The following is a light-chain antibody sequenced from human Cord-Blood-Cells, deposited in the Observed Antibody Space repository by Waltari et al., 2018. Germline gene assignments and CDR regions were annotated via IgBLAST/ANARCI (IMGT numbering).Light chain of an antibody. J-gene: IGLJ2*01. V-gene: IGLV1-47*01. Sequence: QSVLTQPPSASGTPGQRVPISCSGSSSNIGSNYVFWSQQLPGTTPKHLIYRNNQRPSGVPSRFSGSKSGASASLATSGLRSADEADYYCAAWDDSLSGPVFGGGTKLTVL. CDR1: SSNIGSNY. CDR2: RNN. CDR3: AAWDDSLSGPV.